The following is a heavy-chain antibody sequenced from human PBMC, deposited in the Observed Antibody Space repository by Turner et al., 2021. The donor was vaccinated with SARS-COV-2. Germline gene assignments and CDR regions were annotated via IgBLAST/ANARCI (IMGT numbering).Heavy chain of an antibody. V-gene: IGHV2-26*01. J-gene: IGHJ4*02. D-gene: IGHD2-21*02. Sequence: QVTLKESGPVLVKPTATLTLTCTVSGFSLSNARMGVSWIRQPPGKALEWLAHIFSGDEKSYSTSLKSRLTISKDTSKSQVVLTMTNMDPVDTATYYCARGLLAYCGGDCYQGVFDYWGQGTLVTVSS. CDR2: IFSGDEK. CDR1: GFSLSNARMG. CDR3: ARGLLAYCGGDCYQGVFDY.